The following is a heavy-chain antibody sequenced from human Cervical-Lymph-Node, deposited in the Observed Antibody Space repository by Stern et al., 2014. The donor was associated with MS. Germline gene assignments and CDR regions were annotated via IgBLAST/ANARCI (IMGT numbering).Heavy chain of an antibody. Sequence: EVQLVQSGAEVQKPGESLKIACKASGYSFTSYWIGWVRQMPGKGLEWMGVINPDDSDIKYSPSFQGQVTISADKSITTAYLQWSSLKASDTGIYYCARMHAPVAAIDYWGQGTLVTVSS. D-gene: IGHD2-2*02. V-gene: IGHV5-51*01. CDR2: INPDDSDI. CDR3: ARMHAPVAAIDY. CDR1: GYSFTSYW. J-gene: IGHJ4*02.